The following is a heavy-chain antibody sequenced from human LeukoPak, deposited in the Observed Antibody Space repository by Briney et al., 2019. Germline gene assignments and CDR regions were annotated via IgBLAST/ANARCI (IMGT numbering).Heavy chain of an antibody. CDR1: GYTFTGYY. J-gene: IGHJ4*02. V-gene: IGHV1-2*02. CDR3: ARGYYDSSGYSPWGY. Sequence: ASVKVSCKASGYTFTGYYMHWVRQAPGQGLEWVGWINPNSGGTNYAQKFQGRVTMTRDTSISTAYMELSRLRSDDTAVYYCARGYYDSSGYSPWGYWGQGTLVTVSS. D-gene: IGHD3-22*01. CDR2: INPNSGGT.